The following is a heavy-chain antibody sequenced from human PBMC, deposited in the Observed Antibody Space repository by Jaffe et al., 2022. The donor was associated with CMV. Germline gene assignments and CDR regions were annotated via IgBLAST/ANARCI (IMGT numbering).Heavy chain of an antibody. D-gene: IGHD6-6*01. CDR3: ARDKEYSSSINWFDP. CDR2: ISSSSSYI. CDR1: GFTFSSYS. J-gene: IGHJ5*02. Sequence: EVQLVESGGGLVKPGGSLRLSCAASGFTFSSYSMNWVRQAPGKGLEWVSSISSSSSYIYYADSVKGRFTISRDNAKNSLYLQMNSLRAEDTAVYYCARDKEYSSSINWFDPWGQGTLVTVSS. V-gene: IGHV3-21*01.